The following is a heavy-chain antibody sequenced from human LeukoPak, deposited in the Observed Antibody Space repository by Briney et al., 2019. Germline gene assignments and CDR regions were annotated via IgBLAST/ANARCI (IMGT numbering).Heavy chain of an antibody. CDR2: IIPMFGTA. D-gene: IGHD4-23*01. V-gene: IGHV1-69*13. J-gene: IGHJ4*02. CDR3: ARANDYGGPYYFDY. Sequence: SVKVSCKASGSTFSSYAISWVRQAPGQGLEGMGGIIPMFGTADYAQKFQGRVTFTADESTSTTYMEPSSLRSEDTAVYYCARANDYGGPYYFDYWGQGTLVTVSS. CDR1: GSTFSSYA.